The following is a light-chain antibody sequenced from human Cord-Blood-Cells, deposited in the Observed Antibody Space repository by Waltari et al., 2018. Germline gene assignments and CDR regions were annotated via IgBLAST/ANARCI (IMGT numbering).Light chain of an antibody. CDR1: SSVVGRYNL. Sequence: QSALTQPASVSGSPGQSITISCPGTSSVVGRYNLVSWYQQHPGKAPKLMIYEGSKRPSGVSNRFSGSKSGNTASLTISGLQAEDEADYYCCSYAGSWVFGGGTKLTVL. CDR3: CSYAGSWV. V-gene: IGLV2-23*01. J-gene: IGLJ3*02. CDR2: EGS.